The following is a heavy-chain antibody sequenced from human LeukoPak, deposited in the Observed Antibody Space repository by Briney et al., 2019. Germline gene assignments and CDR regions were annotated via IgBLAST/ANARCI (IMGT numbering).Heavy chain of an antibody. V-gene: IGHV1-69*05. CDR1: GGTFSSYA. J-gene: IGHJ4*02. Sequence: SVKVSCKASGGTFSSYAISWVRQAPGQGLEWMGGIIPIFGTANYAQKFQGRVTITTDESTSTAYMELSGLRSEDTAVYYCARVGIGAARPVAYFDYWGQGTLVTVSS. CDR2: IIPIFGTA. CDR3: ARVGIGAARPVAYFDY. D-gene: IGHD6-6*01.